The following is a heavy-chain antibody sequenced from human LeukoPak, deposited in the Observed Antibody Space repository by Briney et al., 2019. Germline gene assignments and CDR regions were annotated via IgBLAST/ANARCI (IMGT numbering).Heavy chain of an antibody. CDR2: ISSSSSYI. CDR3: ARVLVPGIAVAGTLGY. D-gene: IGHD6-19*01. J-gene: IGHJ4*01. Sequence: GGSLRLSCAASGFTFSSYSMNWVRPAPGKGLEWVSSISSSSSYIYYADSVKGRFTISRDNAKNSLYLQMNSLRAEDTAVYYCARVLVPGIAVAGTLGYWGHGTLVTVSS. V-gene: IGHV3-21*01. CDR1: GFTFSSYS.